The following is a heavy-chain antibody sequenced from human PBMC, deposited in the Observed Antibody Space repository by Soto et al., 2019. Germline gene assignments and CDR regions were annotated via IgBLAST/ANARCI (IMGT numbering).Heavy chain of an antibody. D-gene: IGHD6-13*01. J-gene: IGHJ6*02. CDR3: AKDRDGAAAGPTKFYGMDV. Sequence: EVQLLESGGGLVQPGGSLRRSCAASGVTVSSYAMSWVRQAAGKGLVWVSVISGSGDSTYYADSVTGRFTISRDNSKNTLYLQMNSLRAEDTAVYYCAKDRDGAAAGPTKFYGMDVWAQGTTVTVSS. CDR2: ISGSGDST. V-gene: IGHV3-23*01. CDR1: GVTVSSYA.